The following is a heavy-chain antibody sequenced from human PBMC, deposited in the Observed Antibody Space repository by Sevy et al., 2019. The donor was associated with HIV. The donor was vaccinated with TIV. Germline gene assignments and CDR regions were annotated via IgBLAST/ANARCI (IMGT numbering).Heavy chain of an antibody. CDR2: ISAYNGNT. V-gene: IGHV1-18*01. D-gene: IGHD2-15*01. CDR3: AKDHQVGYCTGGSCSNYYYYGMDV. CDR1: GYTFTSYG. J-gene: IGHJ6*02. Sequence: ASVKVSCKASGYTFTSYGISWVRQAPGQGLEWMGWISAYNGNTNYAQKLQGRVTMTTDTSTSTAYMELGSQRSDDTAVYYCAKDHQVGYCTGGSCSNYYYYGMDVWGQGTTVTVSS.